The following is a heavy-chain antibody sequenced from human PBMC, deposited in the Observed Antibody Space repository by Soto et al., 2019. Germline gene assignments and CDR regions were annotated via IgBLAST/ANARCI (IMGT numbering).Heavy chain of an antibody. CDR3: AKAKFDFWSGYWSPYIDF. V-gene: IGHV1-2*02. J-gene: IGHJ4*02. D-gene: IGHD3-3*01. Sequence: ASVKVSFKASGYTFTIYYRHGCLQSPVQGLEGMGGINPNNGYTKYTQKFQGRVTVTRDTSITTAYLELTRLKSDDTAVYYCAKAKFDFWSGYWSPYIDFWGQGTLVTVSS. CDR2: INPNNGYT. CDR1: GYTFTIYY.